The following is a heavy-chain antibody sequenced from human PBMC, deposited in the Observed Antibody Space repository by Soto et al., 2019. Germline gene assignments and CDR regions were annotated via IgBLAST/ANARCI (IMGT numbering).Heavy chain of an antibody. CDR3: ASLRAYYYYMDV. Sequence: SVKVSCKASGGTFSSYTISWVRQAPGQGLEWMGRIIPILGIANYAQKFQGRVTITADKSTSTAYMELSSLRSEDTAVYYCASLRAYYYYMDVWGKGTTVTVSS. CDR2: IIPILGIA. CDR1: GGTFSSYT. V-gene: IGHV1-69*02. J-gene: IGHJ6*03.